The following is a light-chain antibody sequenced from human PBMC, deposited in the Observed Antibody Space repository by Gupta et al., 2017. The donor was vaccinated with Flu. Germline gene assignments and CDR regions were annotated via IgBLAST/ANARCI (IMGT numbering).Light chain of an antibody. Sequence: SSPPHPAPPARCPRPSIPLSRTGTSNDVGGYNYVSWYQQHPGKAPKLMIYEVSDRPSGVSNRFSGSKSGNTASLTISGLQADDEADYYCSSKRSSSTLAIFGGGTRLTVL. CDR2: EVS. J-gene: IGLJ2*01. CDR3: SSKRSSSTLAI. V-gene: IGLV2-14*01. CDR1: SNDVGGYNY.